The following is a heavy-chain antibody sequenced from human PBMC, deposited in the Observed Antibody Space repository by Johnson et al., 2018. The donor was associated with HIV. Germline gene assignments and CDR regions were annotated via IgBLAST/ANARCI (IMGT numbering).Heavy chain of an antibody. CDR1: GLTFSHYP. D-gene: IGHD1-14*01. CDR2: ISYDGSNK. V-gene: IGHV3-30*04. CDR3: TTEKHAPRAFDI. Sequence: QVQLVESGGGVVQPGTSLRLSCAASGLTFSHYPMHWVRQAPGKGLEWVAVISYDGSNKYYADSVKGRFTISRDDSKNTLYLQMNSLKTEDTAVYYCTTEKHAPRAFDIWGQGTMVTVSS. J-gene: IGHJ3*02.